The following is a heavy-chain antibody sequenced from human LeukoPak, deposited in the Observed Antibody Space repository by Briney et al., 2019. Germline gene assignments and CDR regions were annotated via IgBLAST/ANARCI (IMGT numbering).Heavy chain of an antibody. V-gene: IGHV4-34*01. CDR3: ARDGVGATSNWFDP. Sequence: SETLSLTCAVYGGSFSGYYWSWIRQPPGKGLEWIGEINHSGSTNYNPSLKSRVTISVDTSKNQFSLKLSSVTAADTAVYYCARDGVGATSNWFDPWGQGTLVTVSS. D-gene: IGHD1-26*01. CDR2: INHSGST. CDR1: GGSFSGYY. J-gene: IGHJ5*02.